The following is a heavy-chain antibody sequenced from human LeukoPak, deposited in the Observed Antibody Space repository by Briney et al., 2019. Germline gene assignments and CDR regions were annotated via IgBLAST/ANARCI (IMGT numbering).Heavy chain of an antibody. V-gene: IGHV1-2*02. CDR2: INPNSGAT. D-gene: IGHD2-15*01. CDR1: GYTFTGYY. J-gene: IGHJ4*02. CDR3: ARLPLVVVVAATNPSFDY. Sequence: GASVKVSCKASGYTFTGYYMNWVRQAPGQGLEWMGWINPNSGATNYAQKLQGRVTMTTDTSTSTAYMELRSLRSDDTAVYYCARLPLVVVVAATNPSFDYWGQGTLVTVSS.